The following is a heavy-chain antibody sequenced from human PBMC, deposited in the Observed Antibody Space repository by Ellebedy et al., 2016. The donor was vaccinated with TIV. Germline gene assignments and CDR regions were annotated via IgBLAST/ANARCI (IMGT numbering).Heavy chain of an antibody. CDR1: GYTFTGYY. V-gene: IGHV1-8*02. J-gene: IGHJ4*02. CDR3: ARGGRRQQLVPAF. CDR2: MNPNSGNT. D-gene: IGHD6-13*01. Sequence: ASVKVSCXASGYTFTGYYMHWVRQATGQGLEWMGWMNPNSGNTGYAQKFQGRVTMTRNTSISTAYMELSSLRSEDTAVYYCARGGRRQQLVPAFWGQGTLVTVSS.